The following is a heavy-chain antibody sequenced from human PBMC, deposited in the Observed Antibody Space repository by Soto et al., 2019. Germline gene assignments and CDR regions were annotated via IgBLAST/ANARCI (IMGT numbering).Heavy chain of an antibody. J-gene: IGHJ5*02. D-gene: IGHD6-6*01. V-gene: IGHV4-31*03. Sequence: SETLSLTCTVSGGSISSGGYYWSWIRQHPGKGLEWIGYIYYSGSTYYNPSLKSRVTISVDTSKNQFSLKLSSVTAADTAVYYCASFRGPLFQLHWFDPWGQGTLVTISS. CDR3: ASFRGPLFQLHWFDP. CDR2: IYYSGST. CDR1: GGSISSGGYY.